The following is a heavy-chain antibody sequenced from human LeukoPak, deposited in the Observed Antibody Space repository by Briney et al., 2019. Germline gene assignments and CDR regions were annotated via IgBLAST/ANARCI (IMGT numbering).Heavy chain of an antibody. CDR2: INPDSGAT. D-gene: IGHD1-7*01. V-gene: IGHV1-2*03. J-gene: IGHJ5*02. CDR1: GYTFTGHY. CDR3: ARGSNNWNYAHQGGFDP. Sequence: LGASVKVSCKASGYTFTGHYMHWVRQAPGQGLEWMGWINPDSGATNYAQKFQGRVTMTRDTSISTAYMELSRLRSDDTAVYYCARGSNNWNYAHQGGFDPWGQGTLVTVSS.